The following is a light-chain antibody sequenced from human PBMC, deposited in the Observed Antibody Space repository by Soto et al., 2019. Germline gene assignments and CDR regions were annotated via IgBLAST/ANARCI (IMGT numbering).Light chain of an antibody. Sequence: DTVLIQSPATLSLSPGERATLSCRASHTVANFLAWYQHKAGQAHRLLIYDVSNRATGIPARISGSGSGTDFTLTFSSLEPDDFAVYYCQHRGNLPPTFGGGRKVDIK. J-gene: IGKJ4*01. CDR2: DVS. CDR3: QHRGNLPPT. CDR1: HTVANF. V-gene: IGKV3-11*01.